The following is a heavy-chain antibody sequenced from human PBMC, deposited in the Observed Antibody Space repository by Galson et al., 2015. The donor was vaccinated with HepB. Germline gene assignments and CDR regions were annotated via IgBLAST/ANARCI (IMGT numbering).Heavy chain of an antibody. CDR1: GFTFSSYG. Sequence: SLRLSCAASGFTFSSYGMHWVRQAPGKGLEWVAVIWYDGSNKYYADSVKGRFTISRDNSKNTLYLQMNSLRAEDTAVYYCARDNEYYDFWSGQTPPDYWGQGTLVTVSS. V-gene: IGHV3-33*01. D-gene: IGHD3-3*01. CDR3: ARDNEYYDFWSGQTPPDY. J-gene: IGHJ4*02. CDR2: IWYDGSNK.